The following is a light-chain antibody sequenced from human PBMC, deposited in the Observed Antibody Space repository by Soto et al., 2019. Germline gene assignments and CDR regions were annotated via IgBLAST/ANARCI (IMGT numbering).Light chain of an antibody. V-gene: IGKV3-15*01. CDR1: QAVGSN. CDR3: QHFNKWPHMPA. Sequence: IVLTQSPATLSVSPGERATLSCRASQAVGSNLAWYQQRPDQAPRLLIYDASTRATGIPHRFSGGGSGTEFTLTISSLQSDDFAVYYCQHFNKWPHMPAFGGGTKLAIK. J-gene: IGKJ4*01. CDR2: DAS.